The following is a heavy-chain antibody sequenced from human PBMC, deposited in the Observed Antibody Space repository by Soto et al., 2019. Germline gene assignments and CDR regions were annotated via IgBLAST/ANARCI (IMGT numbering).Heavy chain of an antibody. CDR1: GFTVDDYA. J-gene: IGHJ4*02. Sequence: SLRLSCAASGFTVDDYAMHWVRQAPGKGLEWVSGISANGDNVDYADSVKGRFTVSRDNAKNSLFLQMSSLRPEDTSLYYCAKHMPWGGMITIPYFESWRQGPQVSVSS. V-gene: IGHV3-9*01. CDR3: AKHMPWGGMITIPYFES. D-gene: IGHD3-16*01. CDR2: ISANGDNV.